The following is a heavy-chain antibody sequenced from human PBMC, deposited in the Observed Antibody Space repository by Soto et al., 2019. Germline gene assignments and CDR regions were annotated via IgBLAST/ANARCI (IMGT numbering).Heavy chain of an antibody. CDR3: ARGGFWDTLVVSAAILPDDAFDI. CDR2: INPSGGST. CDR1: GYTFTSYY. D-gene: IGHD2-2*01. J-gene: IGHJ3*02. Sequence: QVQLVQSGAEVKKPGASVKVSCKASGYTFTSYYMHWVRQAPGQGLEWMGIINPSGGSTSYAQKFQGRVTMTRDTSTSTVYMELSSLRSEDTAVYYCARGGFWDTLVVSAAILPDDAFDIWGQGTMVTVSS. V-gene: IGHV1-46*03.